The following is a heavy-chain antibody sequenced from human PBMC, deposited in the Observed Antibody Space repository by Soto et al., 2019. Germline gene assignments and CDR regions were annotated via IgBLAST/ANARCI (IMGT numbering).Heavy chain of an antibody. Sequence: SETLSLTCAVYGGSFSGDYWNWIRQSPGKGLEWIGEINHSGITNYNPSLKSRATIFVDTSKKQFTLQLTSVTAADTAVYYCARGASTERYFSPSGGAWFDPWGQGTLVTVSS. V-gene: IGHV4-34*01. D-gene: IGHD3-9*01. CDR3: ARGASTERYFSPSGGAWFDP. J-gene: IGHJ5*02. CDR1: GGSFSGDY. CDR2: INHSGIT.